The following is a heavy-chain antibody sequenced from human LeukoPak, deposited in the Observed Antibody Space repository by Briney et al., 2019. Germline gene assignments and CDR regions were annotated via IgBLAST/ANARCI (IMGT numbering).Heavy chain of an antibody. Sequence: GASVQVYSQASGYTLTCYYMHWVRPAPGQGKEWMGWINPNSGGTNYAQKFQGRVTMTRDTSISTAYMELSRLRSDDTAVYYCARATYYYDSSGYSAFDIWGQGTMVTVSS. CDR3: ARATYYYDSSGYSAFDI. V-gene: IGHV1-2*02. J-gene: IGHJ3*02. D-gene: IGHD3-22*01. CDR2: INPNSGGT. CDR1: GYTLTCYY.